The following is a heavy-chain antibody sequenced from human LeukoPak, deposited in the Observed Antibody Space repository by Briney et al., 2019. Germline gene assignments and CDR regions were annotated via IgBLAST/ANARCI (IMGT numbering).Heavy chain of an antibody. CDR1: GGTFSSYD. V-gene: IGHV1-69*01. CDR2: IIPTFGTA. J-gene: IGHJ6*02. Sequence: SVKVSCKASGGTFSSYDISWLRQAPGQGLEWMGGIIPTFGTANYAQEYQGRVTTTPDESTITAYMELSSLRSEDTAVYYCARESHYGMDVWGQGTTVTVSS. CDR3: ARESHYGMDV.